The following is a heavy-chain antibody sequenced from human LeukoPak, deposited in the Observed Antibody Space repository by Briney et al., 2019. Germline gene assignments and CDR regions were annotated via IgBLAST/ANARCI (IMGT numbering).Heavy chain of an antibody. CDR2: INHSGST. Sequence: PSETLSLTCAVYGGSFSGYYWSWIRQPPGKGLEWIGEINHSGSTNYNPSLKSRVTISVDTSKNQFSLKLSSVTAADTAVYYCARLVGARAYWGRGTLVTVSS. D-gene: IGHD1-26*01. CDR3: ARLVGARAY. CDR1: GGSFSGYY. V-gene: IGHV4-34*01. J-gene: IGHJ4*02.